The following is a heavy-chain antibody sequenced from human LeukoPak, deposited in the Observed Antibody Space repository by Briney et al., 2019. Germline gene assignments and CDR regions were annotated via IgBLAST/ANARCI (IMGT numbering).Heavy chain of an antibody. CDR2: IYSGGST. CDR1: GFTVSSNY. V-gene: IGHV3-53*01. Sequence: GGSLRLSCAASGFTVSSNYMSWVRQAPGKGLEWVSVIYSGGSTYYADSVKGRFTISRDNPKNTLYLQMNSLRAEDTAVYYCASVGATNTFDYWGQGTLVTVSS. CDR3: ASVGATNTFDY. J-gene: IGHJ4*02. D-gene: IGHD1-26*01.